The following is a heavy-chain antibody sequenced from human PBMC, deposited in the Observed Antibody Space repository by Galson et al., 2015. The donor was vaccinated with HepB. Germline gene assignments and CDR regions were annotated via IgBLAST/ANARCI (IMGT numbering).Heavy chain of an antibody. D-gene: IGHD5-12*01. CDR1: GFTFSDYY. Sequence: SLRLSCAASGFTFSDYYMNWVRQAPGKGLEWVSSISSSSTIYYADSVKGRFTISRDNAKNSLYLQMNSLRAEDTAVYYCASRGSERPPGDDVDIVATIKGEDYWGQGTLVTVSS. CDR3: ASRGSERPPGDDVDIVATIKGEDY. J-gene: IGHJ4*02. CDR2: ISSSSTI. V-gene: IGHV3-69-1*01.